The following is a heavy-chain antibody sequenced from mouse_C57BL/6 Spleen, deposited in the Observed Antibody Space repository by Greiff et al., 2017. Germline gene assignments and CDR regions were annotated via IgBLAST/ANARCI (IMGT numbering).Heavy chain of an antibody. J-gene: IGHJ4*01. Sequence: EVQRVESGGGLVQSGRSLRLSCATSGFTFSDFYMEWVRQAPGKGLEWIAASRNKANDYTTEYSASVKGRFIVSRDTSQSILYLQMKALRAEDTAIYYCARDARYDYGDAMDYWGQGTSVTVSS. V-gene: IGHV7-1*01. CDR1: GFTFSDFY. CDR2: SRNKANDYTT. D-gene: IGHD2-4*01. CDR3: ARDARYDYGDAMDY.